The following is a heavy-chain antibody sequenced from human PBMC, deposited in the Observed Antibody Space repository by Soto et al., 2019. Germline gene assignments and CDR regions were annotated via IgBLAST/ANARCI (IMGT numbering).Heavy chain of an antibody. Sequence: EVQLVESGGGLVKPGGSLRLSCAASGFTFSNAWMSWVRQAPGKGLEWVGRIKSKTDGGTTAYAAPVKGRFTISRDDSKNTLYLQMNSLKTEDTAVYYCTLRIAAAGTPDYYYGMDVWGQGTTVTVSS. CDR1: GFTFSNAW. CDR2: IKSKTDGGTT. J-gene: IGHJ6*02. CDR3: TLRIAAAGTPDYYYGMDV. D-gene: IGHD6-13*01. V-gene: IGHV3-15*01.